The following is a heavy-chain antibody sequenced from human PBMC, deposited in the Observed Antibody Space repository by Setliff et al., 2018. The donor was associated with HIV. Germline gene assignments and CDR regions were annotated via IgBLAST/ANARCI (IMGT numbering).Heavy chain of an antibody. CDR3: ARGFAFGGVIVIPYYFDY. CDR2: MNAGGSI. Sequence: SSETLSLTCAVYGGSFSGYYWSWLRQPPGKGLEWIGEMNAGGSINDNPSLKSRLTISVDTSKNQFSLKLKSVTAADTAVYYCARGFAFGGVIVIPYYFDYWGQGTLVTVSS. D-gene: IGHD3-16*02. CDR1: GGSFSGYY. V-gene: IGHV4-34*01. J-gene: IGHJ4*02.